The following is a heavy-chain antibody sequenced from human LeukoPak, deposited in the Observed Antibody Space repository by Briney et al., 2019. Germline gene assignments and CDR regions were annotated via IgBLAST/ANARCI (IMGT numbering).Heavy chain of an antibody. CDR3: AKDPNSSPHWYFDL. CDR2: ITWNSASV. J-gene: IGHJ2*01. Sequence: GGSLRLSCAASGFTFDDYAMHWVRQSPGKGLEWVSGITWNSASVHYADSVKGRFTISRDNANNSPYLQMDSLRPEDTAFYYCAKDPNSSPHWYFDLWGRGTLVTVSS. V-gene: IGHV3-9*01. CDR1: GFTFDDYA. D-gene: IGHD2-2*01.